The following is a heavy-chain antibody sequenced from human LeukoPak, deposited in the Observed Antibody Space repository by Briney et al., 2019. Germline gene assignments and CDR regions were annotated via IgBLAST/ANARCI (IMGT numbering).Heavy chain of an antibody. CDR3: AKPLSGVTPGC. Sequence: GESLRLSCAASGFTFSTYGMSWVRQAPGKGLEWVSGISANGDATYYADAVKGRFTISKDNSKSTLYLQMNSLRANDTAVYYCAKPLSGVTPGCWGQGTLVTVSS. D-gene: IGHD7-27*01. CDR1: GFTFSTYG. V-gene: IGHV3-23*01. J-gene: IGHJ4*02. CDR2: ISANGDAT.